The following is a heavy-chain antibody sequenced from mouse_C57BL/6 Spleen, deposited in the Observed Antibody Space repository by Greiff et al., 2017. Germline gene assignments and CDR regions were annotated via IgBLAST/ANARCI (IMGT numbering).Heavy chain of an antibody. Sequence: QVQLQQPGAELVKPGASVKLSCKASGYTFTSYWMTWVKQRPGQGLEWIGMIHPNSGSTNYNEKFKSKATLTVDQSSSTAYMQLSSLTSDNSAVYYCARSGYYVASFAYWGQGTLLTVSA. D-gene: IGHD1-1*01. V-gene: IGHV1-64*01. CDR3: ARSGYYVASFAY. CDR2: IHPNSGST. J-gene: IGHJ3*01. CDR1: GYTFTSYW.